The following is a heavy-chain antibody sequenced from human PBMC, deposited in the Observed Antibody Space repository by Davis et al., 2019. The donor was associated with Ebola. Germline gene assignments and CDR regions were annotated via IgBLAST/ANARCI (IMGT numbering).Heavy chain of an antibody. Sequence: GESLKISCKGPGYSFADQWIGWVRQMPGKSLEWMGIIYPDDSDTRYSPSFQGQVTISADKSISTAYLQWSSLKASDTAMYYCARVVAAGGIDPWGQGTLVTVSS. J-gene: IGHJ5*02. CDR1: GYSFADQW. D-gene: IGHD2-15*01. CDR2: IYPDDSDT. CDR3: ARVVAAGGIDP. V-gene: IGHV5-51*01.